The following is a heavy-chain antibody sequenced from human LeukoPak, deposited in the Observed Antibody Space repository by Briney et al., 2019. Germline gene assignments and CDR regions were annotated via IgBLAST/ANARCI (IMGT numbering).Heavy chain of an antibody. V-gene: IGHV3-7*01. J-gene: IGHJ4*02. Sequence: GGSLRLSCAASGFTFSNYWVNWVRQAPGKGLEWLANIKQDGSQSHYVDSVKGRFTISRDNAKNSLYLQMSTLRAEDTAVYYCARDYSASGSFDYWGQGTLVTVSS. D-gene: IGHD3-10*01. CDR3: ARDYSASGSFDY. CDR2: IKQDGSQS. CDR1: GFTFSNYW.